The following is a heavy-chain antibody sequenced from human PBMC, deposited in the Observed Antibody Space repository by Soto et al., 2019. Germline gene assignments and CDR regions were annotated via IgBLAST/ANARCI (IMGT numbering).Heavy chain of an antibody. V-gene: IGHV4-30-4*01. CDR2: IYYSGST. Sequence: QVQLQESGPGLVKPSQTLSLTCTVSGGSISSGDYYWRWIRQPPGKGLEWIGYIYYSGSTFYNPSLKSRLTISVDTSKNQFSLKLSSVTAADTAVYYCARERPDGARLDPWGQGTLVTVSS. CDR1: GGSISSGDYY. D-gene: IGHD6-6*01. J-gene: IGHJ5*02. CDR3: ARERPDGARLDP.